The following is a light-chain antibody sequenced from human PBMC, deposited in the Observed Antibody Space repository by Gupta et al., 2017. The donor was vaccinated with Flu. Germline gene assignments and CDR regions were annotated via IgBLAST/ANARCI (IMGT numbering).Light chain of an antibody. J-gene: IGLJ1*01. CDR1: NIERKS. CDR2: EDT. V-gene: IGLV3-21*02. Sequence: SYVLTQPPSVSVAPGQTATITCGGNNIERKSVHWYQQKPGQAAVLVCYEDTDRPPGIPERFAGSNSEDTAKPSIRKIGAGDEADYFGQVWANDDDLYVFGTGTRVTV. CDR3: QVWANDDDLYV.